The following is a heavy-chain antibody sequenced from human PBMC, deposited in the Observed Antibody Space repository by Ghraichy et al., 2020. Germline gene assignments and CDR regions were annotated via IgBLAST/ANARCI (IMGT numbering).Heavy chain of an antibody. CDR3: AAGDVVVIAIPNDAFDI. Sequence: SVKVSCKASGGTFSSYAISWVRQAPGQGLEWMGGIIPIFGTANYAQKFQGRVTITADESTSTAYMELSSLRSEDTAVYYCAAGDVVVIAIPNDAFDIWGQGTMVTVSS. J-gene: IGHJ3*02. CDR2: IIPIFGTA. V-gene: IGHV1-69*13. D-gene: IGHD2-21*01. CDR1: GGTFSSYA.